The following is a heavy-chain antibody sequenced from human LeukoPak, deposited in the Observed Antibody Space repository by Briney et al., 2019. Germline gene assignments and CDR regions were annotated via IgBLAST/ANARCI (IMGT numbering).Heavy chain of an antibody. J-gene: IGHJ4*02. D-gene: IGHD1-1*01. CDR3: ARDLELERNRWNYFES. V-gene: IGHV4-4*02. CDR2: IDYSGST. CDR1: GGSISSSNW. Sequence: SGTLSLTCAVSGGSISSSNWWSWVRQPPGKGLEWLGCIDYSGSTQYNPSLKSRVTISVDTSKQQFSLKLSSVTAADTAVYYCARDLELERNRWNYFESWGQGTLVTVSS.